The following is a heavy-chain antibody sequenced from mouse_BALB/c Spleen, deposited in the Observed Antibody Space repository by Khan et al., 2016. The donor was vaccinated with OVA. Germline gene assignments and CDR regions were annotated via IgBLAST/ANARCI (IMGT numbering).Heavy chain of an antibody. CDR1: GDSFSDYA. J-gene: IGHJ4*01. Sequence: QVQLKQSGPEVVRPGASVKISCKGSGDSFSDYAMHWVKQSHAKSLEWIGVISTYTDNISYNQKFKGRATLTVDKSSSTAYMELARLTSEDSAICYCASGDFLQRSRGMDYWGQGTSVTV. D-gene: IGHD3-1*01. V-gene: IGHV1S137*01. CDR2: ISTYTDNI. CDR3: ASGDFLQRSRGMDY.